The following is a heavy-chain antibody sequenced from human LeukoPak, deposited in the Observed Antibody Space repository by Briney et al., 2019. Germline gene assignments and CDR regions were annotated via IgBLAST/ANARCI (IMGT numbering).Heavy chain of an antibody. V-gene: IGHV3-30*18. CDR1: GFTFSSYG. CDR2: ISYDGSNK. Sequence: PGRSLRLSCAASGFTFSSYGMHWVRQAPGKGLEWVAVISYDGSNKYYADSVKGRFTISRDNFKNTLYLQMNSLRAEDTAVYYCAKGEWIQLWFGDYWGQGTLVTVSS. CDR3: AKGEWIQLWFGDY. D-gene: IGHD5-18*01. J-gene: IGHJ4*02.